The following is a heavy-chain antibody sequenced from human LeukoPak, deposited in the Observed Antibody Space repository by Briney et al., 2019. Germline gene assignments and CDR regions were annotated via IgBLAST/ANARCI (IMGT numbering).Heavy chain of an antibody. CDR3: AKDLTPDGAWDIDY. J-gene: IGHJ4*02. CDR1: GFTFSKYT. V-gene: IGHV3-23*01. D-gene: IGHD3-9*01. Sequence: GGSLRLSCVGSGFTFSKYTMSWVRQVPGNGLEWVAGIYGGTTPTTFYSDSVKGRFTISRDNSMNTVYLQMNGLRAEDTAIYYCAKDLTPDGAWDIDYWGQGTPITVSS. CDR2: IYGGTTPTT.